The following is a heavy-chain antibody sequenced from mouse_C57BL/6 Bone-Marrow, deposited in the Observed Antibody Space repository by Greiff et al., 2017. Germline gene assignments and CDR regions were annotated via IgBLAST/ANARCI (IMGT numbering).Heavy chain of an antibody. V-gene: IGHV5-4*03. Sequence: DVKLQESGGGLVKPGGSLKLSCAASGFTFSSYAMSWVRQTPEKRLEWVATISDGGSYTYYPDNVKGRFTISRDNAKNNLYLQMSHLKSEDTAMYYCARITTVVAPFDYWGQGTTLTVSS. CDR3: ARITTVVAPFDY. CDR1: GFTFSSYA. CDR2: ISDGGSYT. J-gene: IGHJ2*01. D-gene: IGHD1-1*01.